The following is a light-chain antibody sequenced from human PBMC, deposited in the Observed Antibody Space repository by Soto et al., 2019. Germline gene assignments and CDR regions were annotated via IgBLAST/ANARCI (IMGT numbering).Light chain of an antibody. CDR2: DTS. J-gene: IGKJ2*01. V-gene: IGKV3-11*01. Sequence: EIVLTQSPATLSLSPGERATLSCRASQSVSSYLAWYQQKPGQAPRLLIYDTSNSATGITARFSGSGSGTDFTLTISGLEPEDFAVYYCQQRSNWPYTFGQGTKLEIK. CDR1: QSVSSY. CDR3: QQRSNWPYT.